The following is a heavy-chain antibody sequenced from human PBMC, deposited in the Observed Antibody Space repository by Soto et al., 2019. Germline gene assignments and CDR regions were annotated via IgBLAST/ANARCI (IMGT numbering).Heavy chain of an antibody. Sequence: SETLSLTCSVSGDSISNLDYFWAWIRQPPGQALEYIGYIYKSATTYYNPSFESRVAISVDTSKNQFSLKLSSVTAADTAVYYCARAPIPYYDFWSGYYFDYWGQGTLVTVSS. CDR2: IYKSATT. V-gene: IGHV4-30-4*01. CDR3: ARAPIPYYDFWSGYYFDY. CDR1: GDSISNLDYF. D-gene: IGHD3-3*01. J-gene: IGHJ4*02.